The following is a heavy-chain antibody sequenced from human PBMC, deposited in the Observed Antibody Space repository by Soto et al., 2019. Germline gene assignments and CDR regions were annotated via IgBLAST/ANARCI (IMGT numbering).Heavy chain of an antibody. CDR1: GFSFGDYA. V-gene: IGHV3-9*01. CDR3: AKDVGSSGWYDGLDS. D-gene: IGHD6-13*01. Sequence: EVQLVESGGGLVQPCRSLRLSCAASGFSFGDYAMQWVRQVPGKGLEWVSSISWNGESIGYADSVKGRFTISRDNGEKSVYLQMNGLRGEDTALYYCAKDVGSSGWYDGLDSWGQGTLVTVS. J-gene: IGHJ5*01. CDR2: ISWNGESI.